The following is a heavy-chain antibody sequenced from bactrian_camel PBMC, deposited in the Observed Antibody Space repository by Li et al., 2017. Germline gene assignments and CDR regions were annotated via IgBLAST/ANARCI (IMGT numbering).Heavy chain of an antibody. J-gene: IGHJ6*01. D-gene: IGHD7*01. V-gene: IGHV3S54*01. CDR2: IENRGGTT. CDR3: TEAMGLGGNWWTFWS. CDR1: GKTVPSPA. Sequence: HVQLVESGGGSVQAGGSLRLSCAASGKTVPSPAMGWMRQVPGANRETIAAIENRGGTTYYHASVKGRFTISRDNAKNTLYLQLNSLRTEDAAMYYCTEAMGLGGNWWTFWSWGQGTQVTVS.